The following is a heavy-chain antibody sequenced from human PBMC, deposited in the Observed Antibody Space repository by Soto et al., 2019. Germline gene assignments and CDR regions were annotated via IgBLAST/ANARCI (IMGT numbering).Heavy chain of an antibody. CDR2: IKSKTDGGTT. J-gene: IGHJ4*02. Sequence: EVQLVESGGGLVEPGGSLRLSCAASGFTFSNAWMNWVLQAPGKGLEWVARIKSKTDGGTTDYAAPVKGRFTISRDDSKNTLFLQMNSLKTEDTAVYYCTTSILTGYFRWSIFDYWGQGNLVTVSS. D-gene: IGHD3-9*01. CDR1: GFTFSNAW. CDR3: TTSILTGYFRWSIFDY. V-gene: IGHV3-15*07.